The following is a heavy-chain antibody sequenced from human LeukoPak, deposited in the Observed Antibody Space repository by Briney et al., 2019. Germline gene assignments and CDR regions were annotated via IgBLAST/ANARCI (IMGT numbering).Heavy chain of an antibody. CDR1: GYSFTSYW. J-gene: IGHJ4*02. D-gene: IGHD5-12*01. CDR3: ARLGGYSEGQRPERGDYFDY. CDR2: IYPGDSDT. V-gene: IGHV5-51*01. Sequence: GESLKISCKGSGYSFTSYWIGWVRQMPGKGLEWMGIIYPGDSDTRYSPSFQGQVTISADKSISTAYLQWSSLKASDTAMYYCARLGGYSEGQRPERGDYFDYWGQGTLVTVSS.